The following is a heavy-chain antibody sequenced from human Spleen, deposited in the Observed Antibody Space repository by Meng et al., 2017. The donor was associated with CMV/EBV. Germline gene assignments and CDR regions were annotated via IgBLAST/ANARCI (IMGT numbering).Heavy chain of an antibody. Sequence: YHFTGYYIPWVRQAPGQGLEWMGWINPNRGGTNSAEKFKGRVTMTRDTSISTAYMELRWLRSDDTAVYFCARGQRYCGGDCGYYFDYWGQGTLVTVSS. CDR1: YHFTGYY. CDR3: ARGQRYCGGDCGYYFDY. J-gene: IGHJ4*02. V-gene: IGHV1-2*02. D-gene: IGHD2-21*01. CDR2: INPNRGGT.